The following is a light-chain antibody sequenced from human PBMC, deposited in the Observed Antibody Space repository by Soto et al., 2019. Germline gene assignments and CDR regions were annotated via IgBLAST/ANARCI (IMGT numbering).Light chain of an antibody. J-gene: IGLJ2*01. V-gene: IGLV2-11*01. CDR2: DVS. CDR1: SSDIGGYKY. CDR3: CSYAGSYTLL. Sequence: QSALTQPRSVSGSPGQSVTISCTGTSSDIGGYKYVSWYQQHPGKAPKLIISDVSQRPSGVPDRFSGSKSGNTASLTISGLQAEDEADYYCCSYAGSYTLLFGGGTKLTVL.